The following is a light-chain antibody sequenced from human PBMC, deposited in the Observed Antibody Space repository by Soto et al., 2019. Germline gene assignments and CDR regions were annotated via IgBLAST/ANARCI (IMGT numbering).Light chain of an antibody. J-gene: IGKJ4*01. Sequence: DIQMTQSPSSVSASVGDRVTITCRASQGISSWVAWYQQKPGKAPKLLSYAASSLQRGVPSRFSGSGSRTHCTLTISSLQPEYFATYFCQQANSFPRHVGGGTTA. CDR2: AAS. V-gene: IGKV1-12*01. CDR1: QGISSW. CDR3: QQANSFPRH.